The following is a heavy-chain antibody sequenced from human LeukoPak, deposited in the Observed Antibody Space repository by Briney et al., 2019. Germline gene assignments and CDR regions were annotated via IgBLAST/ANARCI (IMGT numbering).Heavy chain of an antibody. Sequence: ASVKVSCKASGYTFTSYGISWVRQAPGQGLEWMGWISAYNGNTNYAQKLQGRVTMTTDTSTSTAYMELSSLRSEDTAVYYCARVPTYYDFWSGDSNWFDPWGQGTLVTVSS. D-gene: IGHD3-3*01. CDR2: ISAYNGNT. J-gene: IGHJ5*02. CDR3: ARVPTYYDFWSGDSNWFDP. CDR1: GYTFTSYG. V-gene: IGHV1-18*01.